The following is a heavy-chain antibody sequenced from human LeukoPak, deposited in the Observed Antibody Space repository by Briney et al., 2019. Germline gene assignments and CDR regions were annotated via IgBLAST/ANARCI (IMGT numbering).Heavy chain of an antibody. CDR1: GGSISSYY. J-gene: IGHJ4*02. CDR2: IYYSGST. V-gene: IGHV4-59*01. Sequence: PSETLSLTCTVSGGSISSYYWSWIRQPPGKGLEWIGHIYYSGSTNYNPSLKSRVTTSVDTSKNQFSLKMSSVTAADTAVYYCARGNERFDYWGQGTLVTVSS. CDR3: ARGNERFDY.